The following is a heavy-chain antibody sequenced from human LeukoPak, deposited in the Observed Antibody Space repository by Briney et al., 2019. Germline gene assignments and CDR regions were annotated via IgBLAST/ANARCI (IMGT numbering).Heavy chain of an antibody. CDR3: AKRFDDSSGYSAGRFFDY. CDR2: IRYDGSNK. D-gene: IGHD3-22*01. Sequence: PGGSLRLSCAASGFTFSSYGMHWVRQAPGKGLEWVAFIRYDGSNKYYSDSVKGRFTISRDNSKNTLYLQMNSLRAEDTAVYYCAKRFDDSSGYSAGRFFDYWGQGTLVTVSS. J-gene: IGHJ4*02. CDR1: GFTFSSYG. V-gene: IGHV3-30*02.